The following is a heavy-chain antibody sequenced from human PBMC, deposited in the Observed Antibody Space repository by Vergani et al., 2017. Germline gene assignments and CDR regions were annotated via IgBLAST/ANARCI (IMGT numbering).Heavy chain of an antibody. J-gene: IGHJ5*02. CDR2: MNPNSGNT. CDR3: ARVGTTIFGIGGNWFDP. Sequence: QVQLVQSGAEVKKPGASVKVSCKASGYTFTSYDINWVRQATGQGLEWMGWMNPNSGNTGYAQKFQGRVTMTRNTSISTAYMELSSLRSEDTAVYYCARVGTTIFGIGGNWFDPWGQGTLVTVSS. V-gene: IGHV1-8*01. CDR1: GYTFTSYD. D-gene: IGHD3-3*01.